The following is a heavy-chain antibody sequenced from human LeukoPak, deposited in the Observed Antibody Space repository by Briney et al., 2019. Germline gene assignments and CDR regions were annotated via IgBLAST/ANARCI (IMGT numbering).Heavy chain of an antibody. CDR1: GGTFSSHA. V-gene: IGHV1-69*06. Sequence: SVTVSCKASGGTFSSHAISWVRQAPGQGLEWMGGIIPIFGTANYAQKFQGRVTITADKSTSTAYMELSSLRSEDTAVYYCARERFGELTHTPVFDYWGQGTLVTVSS. J-gene: IGHJ4*02. D-gene: IGHD3-10*01. CDR3: ARERFGELTHTPVFDY. CDR2: IIPIFGTA.